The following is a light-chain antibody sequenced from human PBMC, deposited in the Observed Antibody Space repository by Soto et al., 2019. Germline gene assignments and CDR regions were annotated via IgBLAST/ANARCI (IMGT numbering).Light chain of an antibody. CDR2: SNS. CDR3: VAWDDRVTGLV. CDR1: NSNIGSNA. J-gene: IGLJ3*02. V-gene: IGLV1-44*01. Sequence: QSVLTQTPSASGTTGQKVAISCSGSNSNIGSNAVNWYQHVPGAAPKLLIYSNSQRPSGVPDRFSGSKSGTSASLAISGLQSEDEADYYCVAWDDRVTGLVFGGGTKLTVL.